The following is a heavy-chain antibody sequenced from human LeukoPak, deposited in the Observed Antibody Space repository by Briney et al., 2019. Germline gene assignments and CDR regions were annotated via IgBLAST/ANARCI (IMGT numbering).Heavy chain of an antibody. D-gene: IGHD2/OR15-2a*01. Sequence: GGSLRLSCAASGFTFSSYWMTWVRQAPGKGLEWVTNIKEDGSERYYVDSVKGRFTISKDDAKNSLYLQVNSLRAEDTAVYYCARDNRVDRDAFDIWGQGKMVTVSS. CDR1: GFTFSSYW. V-gene: IGHV3-7*01. J-gene: IGHJ3*02. CDR3: ARDNRVDRDAFDI. CDR2: IKEDGSER.